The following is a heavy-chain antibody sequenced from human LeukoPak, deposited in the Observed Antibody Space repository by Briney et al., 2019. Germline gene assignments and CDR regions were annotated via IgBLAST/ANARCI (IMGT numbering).Heavy chain of an antibody. Sequence: GASVKVSCKASGFTFTGYYMHWVRQAPGQGLEWMGWINPNSGGTNYAQKFQGRVTMTRDTSITTAYMELTSLRSDDTAVYYCARERDSCFDYCGRGTLVTVSS. CDR1: GFTFTGYY. CDR2: INPNSGGT. J-gene: IGHJ4*02. D-gene: IGHD2-21*02. V-gene: IGHV1-2*02. CDR3: ARERDSCFDY.